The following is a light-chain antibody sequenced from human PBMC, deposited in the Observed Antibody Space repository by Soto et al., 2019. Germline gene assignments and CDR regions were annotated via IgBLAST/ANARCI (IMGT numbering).Light chain of an antibody. V-gene: IGKV3D-7*01. CDR1: QTVSRYY. CDR2: GAS. CDR3: KQAIT. J-gene: IGKJ4*01. Sequence: VLTQSPATLSLSPGGRAILSCRASQTVSRYYLSWYQKKPGQPPRLLIYGASTRSTGVPDRFRWSGSVADFTLTISSLQPENFDVYYCKQAITFGGGTKVEMK.